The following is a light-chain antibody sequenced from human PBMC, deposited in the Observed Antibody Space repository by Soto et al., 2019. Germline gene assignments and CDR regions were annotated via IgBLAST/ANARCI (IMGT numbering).Light chain of an antibody. CDR3: QQYNNWPKT. J-gene: IGKJ1*01. CDR1: QSVSSN. V-gene: IGKV3-15*01. CDR2: GAS. Sequence: EILMAQYPAILSVSPGEGATLACRASQSVSSNLAWYQQRHGQAPSPPIYGASTRDTGIPARFSGSGSGTEFTLPLSRLQPEDVEVYYCQQYNNWPKTFGQGTEVEIK.